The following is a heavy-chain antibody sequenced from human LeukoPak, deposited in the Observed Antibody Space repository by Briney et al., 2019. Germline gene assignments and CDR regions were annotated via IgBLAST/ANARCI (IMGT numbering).Heavy chain of an antibody. D-gene: IGHD6-19*01. Sequence: GGSLRLSCAASGFTFSSYAMSWVRQAPGKGLEWVASIYVGGGRTYYADSVKGRFTISRDNSKNTLHLQMNSLRAEDTARYYCAKTRGETAVNPDVWGQGTTVTVSS. V-gene: IGHV3-23*01. CDR2: IYVGGGRT. CDR3: AKTRGETAVNPDV. J-gene: IGHJ6*02. CDR1: GFTFSSYA.